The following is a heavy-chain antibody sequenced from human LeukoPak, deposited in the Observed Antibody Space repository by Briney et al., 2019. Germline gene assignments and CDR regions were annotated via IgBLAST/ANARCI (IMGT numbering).Heavy chain of an antibody. CDR2: ISPADSDT. Sequence: GASLKISCKGSGYSFTNYWIGWVRPMPGKLLELVGIISPADSDTRYTPSIQGQLTISDDKSITTAYLQWSSLKASDTAIYYCARREETSMVAYWGQGTLVTVSS. J-gene: IGHJ4*02. D-gene: IGHD5-18*01. V-gene: IGHV5-51*01. CDR3: ARREETSMVAY. CDR1: GYSFTNYW.